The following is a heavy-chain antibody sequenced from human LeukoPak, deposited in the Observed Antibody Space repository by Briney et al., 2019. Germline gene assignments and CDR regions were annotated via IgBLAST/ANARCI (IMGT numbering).Heavy chain of an antibody. D-gene: IGHD3-3*01. CDR2: IYYSGST. V-gene: IGHV4-59*01. J-gene: IGHJ3*02. CDR1: GGSISSYY. CDR3: ARGITIFGVVIMPDAFDI. Sequence: SETLSLTCTVSGGSISSYYWSWIRQPPGKGLEWIGYIYYSGSTNYNPSLKSQVTISVDTSKNQFSLKLSSVTAADTAVYYCARGITIFGVVIMPDAFDIWGQGTMVTVSS.